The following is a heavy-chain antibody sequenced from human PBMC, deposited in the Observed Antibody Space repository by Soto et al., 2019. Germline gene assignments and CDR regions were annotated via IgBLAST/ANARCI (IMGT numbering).Heavy chain of an antibody. Sequence: GGSLRLSCAASGFTFSSYAMSWVRQAPGKGLEWVSAISGSGGSTYYADSVKGRFTISRDNSKNTLYLQMNSLRAEDTAVYYCAKSAPPIYDYIWGAYRYWGQGTLVTVSS. D-gene: IGHD3-16*01. CDR3: AKSAPPIYDYIWGAYRY. V-gene: IGHV3-23*01. CDR2: ISGSGGST. CDR1: GFTFSSYA. J-gene: IGHJ4*02.